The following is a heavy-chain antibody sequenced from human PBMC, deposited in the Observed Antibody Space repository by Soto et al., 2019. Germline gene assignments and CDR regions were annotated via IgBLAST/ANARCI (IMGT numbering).Heavy chain of an antibody. CDR2: IYWDDDK. CDR1: GFSLSTSGVG. Sequence: SGPTLVNPTQTLTLTCTFSGFSLSTSGVGVGWIRQTPGKALEWLALIYWDDDKRYSPSLKSRLTITKDTSKNQVVLTMTNMDPVDTATYYCAHRPSGYSSAYFLGDFFDYWGQGTLVTVSS. D-gene: IGHD6-19*01. J-gene: IGHJ4*02. CDR3: AHRPSGYSSAYFLGDFFDY. V-gene: IGHV2-5*02.